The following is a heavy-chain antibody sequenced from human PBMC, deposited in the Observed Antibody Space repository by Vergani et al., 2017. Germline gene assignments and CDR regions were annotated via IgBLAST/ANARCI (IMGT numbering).Heavy chain of an antibody. Sequence: QVQLVQSGAEVKKPGASVKVSCKASGYTFTSYGISWVRQAPGQGLEWMGWISAYNGNTNYAQKLQGRVTMTTDTSTSTAYMELRSLRSDDTAVYYCAXDEGHCSSTSGRYQWWGDGDAFDIWGQGTMVTVSS. CDR2: ISAYNGNT. V-gene: IGHV1-18*01. J-gene: IGHJ3*02. D-gene: IGHD2-2*01. CDR3: AXDEGHCSSTSGRYQWWGDGDAFDI. CDR1: GYTFTSYG.